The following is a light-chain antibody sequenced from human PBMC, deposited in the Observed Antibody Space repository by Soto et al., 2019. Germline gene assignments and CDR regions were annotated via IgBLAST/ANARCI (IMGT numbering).Light chain of an antibody. V-gene: IGKV3-20*01. Sequence: EIVLTQSPGTLSLSPGERATLSCRASQSASSSYLAWYQQKPGQAPRLLIFGASTRATGIPDRFSGSGSGTDFTLTINRLEPEDFAVYYCQQYGSSPTWTFGQGTKVDIK. J-gene: IGKJ1*01. CDR3: QQYGSSPTWT. CDR1: QSASSSY. CDR2: GAS.